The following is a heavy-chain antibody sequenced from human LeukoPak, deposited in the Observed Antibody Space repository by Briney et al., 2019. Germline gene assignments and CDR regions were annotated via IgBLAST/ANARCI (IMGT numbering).Heavy chain of an antibody. Sequence: SQTLSLTCTVSGGSISSGGYYWSWIRQHPGKGLEWIGFIYYSGSTYYNPSLKSRVTISVDTSKNQFSLKLSSVTAADTAVYYCARHNFGSGYYSPFDYWGQGTLVTVSS. CDR1: GGSISSGGYY. CDR2: IYYSGST. CDR3: ARHNFGSGYYSPFDY. V-gene: IGHV4-31*03. J-gene: IGHJ4*02. D-gene: IGHD3-22*01.